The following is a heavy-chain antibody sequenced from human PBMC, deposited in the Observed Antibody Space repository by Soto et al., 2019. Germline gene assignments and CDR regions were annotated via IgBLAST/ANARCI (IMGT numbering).Heavy chain of an antibody. D-gene: IGHD6-13*01. CDR2: INDSGGT. Sequence: PSDTLSLTCAAYGGSFSGYYWTWIRQPPGKGLEWIGEINDSGGTDYNPSLKSRVTISLDTSKNQLSLKLSSVTAADTAVYYCARGRKGFSSSCYVDWGQGTLVTVSS. CDR1: GGSFSGYY. CDR3: ARGRKGFSSSCYVD. J-gene: IGHJ4*02. V-gene: IGHV4-34*01.